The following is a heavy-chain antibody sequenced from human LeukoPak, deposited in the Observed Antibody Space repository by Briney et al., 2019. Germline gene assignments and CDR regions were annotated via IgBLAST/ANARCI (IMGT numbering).Heavy chain of an antibody. Sequence: SETLSLTCAVYGGSLSGYYWSWIRQPPGKGLEWIGEINHSGSTNYNPSLKSRVTISVDTSKNQFSLKLSSVTAADTAVYYCARGVGSSGSMYDYWGQGTLVTVSS. D-gene: IGHD3-22*01. CDR2: INHSGST. V-gene: IGHV4-34*01. CDR1: GGSLSGYY. J-gene: IGHJ4*02. CDR3: ARGVGSSGSMYDY.